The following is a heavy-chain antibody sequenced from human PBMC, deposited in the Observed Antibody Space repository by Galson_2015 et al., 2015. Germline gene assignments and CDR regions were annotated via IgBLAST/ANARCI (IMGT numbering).Heavy chain of an antibody. V-gene: IGHV4/OR15-8*01. CDR3: ARTGYCTGGSCTLFDS. CDR2: IHHSGST. D-gene: IGHD2-15*01. J-gene: IGHJ4*02. Sequence: ETLSLTCVVSGGSISGHNWWSWVRQPPGKGLEWIGEIHHSGSTKYKSSLKSRVSMSVDKSKNLFSLRLNSVTAADTAMYYCARTGYCTGGSCTLFDSWGQGSLVTVSS. CDR1: GGSISGHNW.